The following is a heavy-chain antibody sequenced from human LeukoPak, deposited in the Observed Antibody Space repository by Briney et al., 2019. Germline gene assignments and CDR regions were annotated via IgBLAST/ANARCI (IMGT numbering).Heavy chain of an antibody. CDR1: GFTFDDYA. CDR2: ISWNSGSI. V-gene: IGHV3-9*01. CDR3: VRGCGRSSCPYYLDS. Sequence: GGSLRLSCAASGFTFDDYAMHWVRQAPGKGLEWVSGISWNSGSIGYVDSVKGRFTISRDNAKNSLYLQMDSLRAEDTALYYCVRGCGRSSCPYYLDSWGRGALVTVSS. D-gene: IGHD2-21*01. J-gene: IGHJ4*02.